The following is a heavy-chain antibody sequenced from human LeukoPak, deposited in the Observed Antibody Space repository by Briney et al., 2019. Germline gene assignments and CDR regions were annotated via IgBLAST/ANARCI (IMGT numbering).Heavy chain of an antibody. CDR3: AILWWYSGYYLWRLGDDYGMDV. CDR1: GFTVSSNY. D-gene: IGHD3-22*01. J-gene: IGHJ6*02. Sequence: GGSLRLSCAASGFTVSSNYMSWVRQAPGKGLEWVSVIYSGGSTYYADSVKGRFTISRDNAKNTLYLQMNSLRAEDTAVYYCAILWWYSGYYLWRLGDDYGMDVWGQGTTVTVSS. V-gene: IGHV3-53*01. CDR2: IYSGGST.